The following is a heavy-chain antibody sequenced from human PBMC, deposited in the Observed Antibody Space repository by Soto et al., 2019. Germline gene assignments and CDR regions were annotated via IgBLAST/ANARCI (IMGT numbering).Heavy chain of an antibody. CDR1: VFTCGIHA. CDR3: GKGSAATNYFYYATDV. D-gene: IGHD2-15*01. Sequence: PWWSLRLSCSASVFTCGIHAMSWFRQAPGKGLEWVSFISGSGGSTYYADSVKGRFTISRDNSKKTLYLQMNSLRGEDTAVYYCGKGSAATNYFYYATDVWGQGTTVTVSS. CDR2: ISGSGGST. V-gene: IGHV3-23*01. J-gene: IGHJ6*02.